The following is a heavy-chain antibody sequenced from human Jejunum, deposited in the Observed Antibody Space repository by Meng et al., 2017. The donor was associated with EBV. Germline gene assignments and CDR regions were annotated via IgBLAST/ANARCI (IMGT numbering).Heavy chain of an antibody. CDR3: ARDKPHNWFDP. V-gene: IGHV3-74*01. CDR2: ITSDGSGT. Sequence: RVVESGGGLFQPGGSLRLSCVASGFTFSTHWMHWVRQAPGKGLVWVSRITSDGSGTAYADSVKGRFTISRDNAKNTLFLQMNSLRAEDTAVYYCARDKPHNWFDPWGQGTLVTVSS. CDR1: GFTFSTHW. J-gene: IGHJ5*02.